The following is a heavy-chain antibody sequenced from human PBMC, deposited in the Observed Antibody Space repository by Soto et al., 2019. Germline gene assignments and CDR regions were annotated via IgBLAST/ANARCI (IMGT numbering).Heavy chain of an antibody. J-gene: IGHJ3*01. CDR2: IIPMLTVT. Sequence: QVHLIQSGAEVKKPGSSVKVSCKAAGGTFNTYTLIWVRQAPGHGLEWMGRIIPMLTVTNSAQKFQGRLTLTADKSTGTAFMELTSLRSYDTAVYYCSIGSWSAETFDVWGQGTMVTVSS. V-gene: IGHV1-69*02. CDR3: SIGSWSAETFDV. CDR1: GGTFNTYT. D-gene: IGHD2-2*01.